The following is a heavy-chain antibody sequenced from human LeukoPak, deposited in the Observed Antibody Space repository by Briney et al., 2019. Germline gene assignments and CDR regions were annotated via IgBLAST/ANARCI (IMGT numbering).Heavy chain of an antibody. CDR3: AKDLRGGSYYAATLDI. CDR1: GFTFSSYA. CDR2: ISDSGDIT. Sequence: PGGSLRLSCAASGFTFSSYAMSWVPPAPGKGLEWVSGISDSGDITYYADSVKGRLTISRDNSKNTLYVQMNSLRVEDTAVYYCAKDLRGGSYYAATLDICGQGTMVTVSS. D-gene: IGHD1-26*01. J-gene: IGHJ3*02. V-gene: IGHV3-23*01.